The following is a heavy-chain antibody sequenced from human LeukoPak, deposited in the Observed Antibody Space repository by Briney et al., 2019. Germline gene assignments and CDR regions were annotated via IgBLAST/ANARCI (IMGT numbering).Heavy chain of an antibody. J-gene: IGHJ4*02. V-gene: IGHV4-61*02. Sequence: SETLSLTCTVSGGSISSGTYYWSWIRQPAGKGLEWIGRIYTSGSTNYNPSLRSRVTISVDTSKNRFSLKLTSVTAADTALYFCARDDTYFYDSSGHGFDFWGPGTLVTVSS. CDR2: IYTSGST. D-gene: IGHD3-22*01. CDR1: GGSISSGTYY. CDR3: ARDDTYFYDSSGHGFDF.